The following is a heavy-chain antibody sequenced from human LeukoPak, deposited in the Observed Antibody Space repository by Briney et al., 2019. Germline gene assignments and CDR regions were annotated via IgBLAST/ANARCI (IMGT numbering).Heavy chain of an antibody. V-gene: IGHV4-61*02. CDR1: GGSSSSGSYY. D-gene: IGHD3-3*01. J-gene: IGHJ4*02. Sequence: SETLSLTCTVSGGSSSSGSYYWSWIRQPAGKGLEWIGRIYTSGSTNYNPSLKSRVTISVDTSKNQFSLKLSSVTAADTAVYYCARDPVDYDFWSGHFDYWGQGTLVTVSS. CDR3: ARDPVDYDFWSGHFDY. CDR2: IYTSGST.